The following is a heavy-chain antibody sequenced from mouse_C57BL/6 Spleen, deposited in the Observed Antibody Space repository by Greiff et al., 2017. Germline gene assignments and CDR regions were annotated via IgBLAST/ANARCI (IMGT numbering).Heavy chain of an antibody. D-gene: IGHD2-4*01. CDR2: IYPGDGDT. V-gene: IGHV1-80*01. Sequence: VKLMESGAELVKPGASVKISCKASGYAFSSYWMNWVKQRPGKGLEWIGQIYPGDGDTNYNGKFKGKATLTADKSSSTAYMQLSSLTSEDSAVYFCARAGVYYDCDERRGYAMDYWGQGTSVTVSS. CDR3: ARAGVYYDCDERRGYAMDY. J-gene: IGHJ4*01. CDR1: GYAFSSYW.